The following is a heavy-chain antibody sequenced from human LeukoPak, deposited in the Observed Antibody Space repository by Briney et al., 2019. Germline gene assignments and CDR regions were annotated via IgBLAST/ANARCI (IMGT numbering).Heavy chain of an antibody. Sequence: PSETLSLTCAVSGXSITTTNWWSWVRQPPGKGLEWIGEVHLSGATNYNLSLESRVSMSIDKSKNHLSLEVTSVTAADTAIYYCTRESGASSPFGFWGQGTLVTVSS. V-gene: IGHV4-4*02. J-gene: IGHJ4*02. CDR2: VHLSGAT. CDR3: TRESGASSPFGF. D-gene: IGHD1-26*01. CDR1: GXSITTTNW.